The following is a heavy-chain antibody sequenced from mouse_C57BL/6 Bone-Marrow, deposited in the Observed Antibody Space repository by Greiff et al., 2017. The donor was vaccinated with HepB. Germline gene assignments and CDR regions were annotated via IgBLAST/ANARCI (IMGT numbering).Heavy chain of an antibody. J-gene: IGHJ1*03. CDR3: ARRYYGSSSYWYFDV. CDR1: GYTFTDYY. V-gene: IGHV1-26*01. Sequence: VQLQQSGPELVKPGASVKISCKASGYTFTDYYMNWVKQSHGKSLEWIGDINPNNGGTSYNQKFKGKATLTVYKSSSTAYMELRSLTSEDSAVYYCARRYYGSSSYWYFDVWGTGTTVTVSS. CDR2: INPNNGGT. D-gene: IGHD1-1*01.